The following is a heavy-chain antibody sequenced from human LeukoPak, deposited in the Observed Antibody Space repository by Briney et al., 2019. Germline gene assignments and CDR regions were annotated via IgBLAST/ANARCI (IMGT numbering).Heavy chain of an antibody. D-gene: IGHD3-22*01. CDR2: IIPILGIA. CDR3: AYDSSPPDAFDI. V-gene: IGHV1-69*04. CDR1: GGTFSSYA. J-gene: IGHJ3*02. Sequence: SVTVSCKASGGTFSSYAISWVRQAPGQGLEWMGRIIPILGIANYAQKFQGRVTITADKSTSTAYMELSSLRSEDTAVYYCAYDSSPPDAFDIWGQGTMVTVSS.